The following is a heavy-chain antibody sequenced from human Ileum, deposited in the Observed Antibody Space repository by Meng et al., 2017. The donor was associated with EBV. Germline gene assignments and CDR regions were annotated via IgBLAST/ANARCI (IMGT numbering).Heavy chain of an antibody. CDR2: ISYSGST. Sequence: VKLQESGPGLVKPSETLSLTCTVSGGSISSYYWSWIRQPPGKGLEWIGYISYSGSTNYTPSLKSRVTISVDTSKNQFSLNLGSVTAADTAVYYCARGGWSLDYWGQGTLVTVSS. CDR3: ARGGWSLDY. V-gene: IGHV4-59*08. D-gene: IGHD2-15*01. CDR1: GGSISSYY. J-gene: IGHJ4*02.